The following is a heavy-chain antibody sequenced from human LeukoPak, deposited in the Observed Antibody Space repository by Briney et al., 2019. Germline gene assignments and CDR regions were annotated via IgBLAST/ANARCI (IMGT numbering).Heavy chain of an antibody. CDR3: ARVEQQLVLPDAFDI. V-gene: IGHV3-21*01. CDR1: GFTFSSYS. CDR2: ISSSSYI. D-gene: IGHD6-13*01. J-gene: IGHJ3*02. Sequence: GGSLRLSCAASGFTFSSYSMNWVRQAPGKGLEWVSSISSSSYIYYADSVKGRFTISRDNAKNSLYLQMNSLRAEDTAVYYCARVEQQLVLPDAFDIWGQGTMVTVSS.